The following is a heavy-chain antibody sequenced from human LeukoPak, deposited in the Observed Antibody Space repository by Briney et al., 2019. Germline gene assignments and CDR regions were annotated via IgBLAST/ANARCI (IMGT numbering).Heavy chain of an antibody. J-gene: IGHJ5*02. CDR3: ATSHESKTAPYDL. CDR1: AGSVSSYS. V-gene: IGHV4-4*09. CDR2: IYPSGTT. Sequence: PSETLSLTCTFSAGSVSSYSWSWVRQAPGKGLEWIGYIYPSGTTDYNPSLKSRVTMSVDTSKNQLSMELRFLTAADTAVYYCATSHESKTAPYDLWGQGTRVTVSS.